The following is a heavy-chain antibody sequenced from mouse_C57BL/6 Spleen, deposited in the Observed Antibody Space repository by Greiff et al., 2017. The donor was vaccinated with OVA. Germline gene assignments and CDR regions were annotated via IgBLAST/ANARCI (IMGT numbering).Heavy chain of an antibody. CDR3: ARRDYVSPWFAY. D-gene: IGHD1-1*01. J-gene: IGHJ3*01. Sequence: VQLQQSGAELVKPGASVTISCKASGYAFSSYWMNWVKQRPGKGLEWIGQIYPGDGDTNYNGKFKGKATLTADKSSSTAYMQLSSLTSEDSAVYFCARRDYVSPWFAYWGQGTLVTVAA. CDR1: GYAFSSYW. CDR2: IYPGDGDT. V-gene: IGHV1-80*01.